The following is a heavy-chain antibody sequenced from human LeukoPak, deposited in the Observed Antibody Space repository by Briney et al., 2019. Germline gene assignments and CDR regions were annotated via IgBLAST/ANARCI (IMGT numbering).Heavy chain of an antibody. V-gene: IGHV3-48*01. CDR2: ISTGSSII. CDR3: AREMMKDWFDP. CDR1: GFTFSSYS. Sequence: GGSLRLSCAASGFTFSSYSMNWVRQAPGKGLEWVSYISTGSSIIYHADSVKGRFTISRDNAKNSLYLQMNSLRAEDTAFYYCAREMMKDWFDPWGQGTLVTVSS. J-gene: IGHJ5*02. D-gene: IGHD3-16*01.